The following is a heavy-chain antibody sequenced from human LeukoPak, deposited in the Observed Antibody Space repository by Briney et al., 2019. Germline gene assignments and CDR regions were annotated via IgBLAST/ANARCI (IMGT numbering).Heavy chain of an antibody. Sequence: ASVKVSCKASGYTFTSYGISWVRQAPGQGLEWMGWISAYNGNTNYVQKLQGIVTMTTDTSTSTAYMELRSLRSDDTAVYYCAREARGYSGYDLFDYWGQGTLVTVSS. D-gene: IGHD5-12*01. V-gene: IGHV1-18*01. CDR1: GYTFTSYG. J-gene: IGHJ4*02. CDR3: AREARGYSGYDLFDY. CDR2: ISAYNGNT.